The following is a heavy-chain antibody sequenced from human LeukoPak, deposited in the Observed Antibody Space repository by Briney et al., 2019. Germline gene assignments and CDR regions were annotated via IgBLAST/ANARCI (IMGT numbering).Heavy chain of an antibody. V-gene: IGHV3-23*01. CDR1: GFTFSSYA. J-gene: IGHJ4*02. CDR2: ISGSGGST. CDR3: AKDPYSSGWSDY. Sequence: GGSLRLSCAASGFTFSSYAMSWVRQAPGKWLEWVSAISGSGGSTYYADSVKGRFTISRDNSKNTLYLQMNSLRAEDTAVYYCAKDPYSSGWSDYWGLGTLVTVSS. D-gene: IGHD6-19*01.